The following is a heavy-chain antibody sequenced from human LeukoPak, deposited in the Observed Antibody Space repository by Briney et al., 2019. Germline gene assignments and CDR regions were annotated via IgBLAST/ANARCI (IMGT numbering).Heavy chain of an antibody. V-gene: IGHV3-7*01. J-gene: IGHJ4*02. CDR2: IKQDGSEK. CDR1: GFTFSTYW. Sequence: GGSLRLSCVASGFTFSTYWMTWIRQAPGKGLEWVANIKQDGSEKKYGDSVKGRFTISRDNAKNSLYLQVDSLKAEDTAVYYCARTHYYGYDYWGQGALVTVSS. D-gene: IGHD1-26*01. CDR3: ARTHYYGYDY.